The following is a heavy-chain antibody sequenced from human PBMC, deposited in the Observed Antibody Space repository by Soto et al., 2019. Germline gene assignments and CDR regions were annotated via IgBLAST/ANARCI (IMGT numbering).Heavy chain of an antibody. Sequence: PSETLSLTCAVYGGSFSGYYWSWIRQPPGKGLEWIGEINHSGSTNYNPSLKSRVTISVDTSKNQFSLKLSSVTAADTAVYYCARGHTYDFWSGYYPYYYYMAVWGKGTTVTVSS. CDR3: ARGHTYDFWSGYYPYYYYMAV. D-gene: IGHD3-3*01. CDR1: GGSFSGYY. V-gene: IGHV4-34*01. CDR2: INHSGST. J-gene: IGHJ6*03.